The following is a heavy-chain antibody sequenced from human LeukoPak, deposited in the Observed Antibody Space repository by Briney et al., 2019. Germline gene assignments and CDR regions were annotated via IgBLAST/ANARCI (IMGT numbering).Heavy chain of an antibody. CDR1: GFTFSSYW. V-gene: IGHV3-7*01. J-gene: IGHJ4*02. Sequence: GGSLRLSCAASGFTFSSYWMSWVRQAPGKGLEWVANIKQDGSEKYYVDSVKGRFTISRDNAKNSLYLQMNSLRAEDTAVYYCARAHYCSGGSCYLDYWGQGTLVTVSS. D-gene: IGHD2-15*01. CDR2: IKQDGSEK. CDR3: ARAHYCSGGSCYLDY.